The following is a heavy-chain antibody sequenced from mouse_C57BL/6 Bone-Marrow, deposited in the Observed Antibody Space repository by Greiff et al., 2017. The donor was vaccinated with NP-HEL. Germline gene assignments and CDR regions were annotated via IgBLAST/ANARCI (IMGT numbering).Heavy chain of an antibody. Sequence: QVQLKQPGAELVKPGASVKLSCKASGYTFTSYWMHWVKQRPGRGLEWIGRIDPNSGGTKYNEKFKSKATLTVDKPSSTAYMQLSSLTSEYSAVYYCARGGWDPLFDYWGQGTTLTVSS. J-gene: IGHJ2*01. CDR1: GYTFTSYW. D-gene: IGHD4-1*01. CDR3: ARGGWDPLFDY. V-gene: IGHV1-72*01. CDR2: IDPNSGGT.